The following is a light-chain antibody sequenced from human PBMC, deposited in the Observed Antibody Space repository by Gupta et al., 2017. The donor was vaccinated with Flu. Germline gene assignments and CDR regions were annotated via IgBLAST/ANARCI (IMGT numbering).Light chain of an antibody. CDR2: GNN. J-gene: IGLJ3*02. Sequence: QPVLTQPPSASGAPGPSVTISCTGSSSNIGGGYAVHWYQQPPGTAPKLLIYGNNKRPSGVPDRFSGSKSGTSASLAITGLQADDEADYYCQSYDSSLSAWVFGGGTKLTVL. V-gene: IGLV1-40*01. CDR3: QSYDSSLSAWV. CDR1: SSNIGGGYA.